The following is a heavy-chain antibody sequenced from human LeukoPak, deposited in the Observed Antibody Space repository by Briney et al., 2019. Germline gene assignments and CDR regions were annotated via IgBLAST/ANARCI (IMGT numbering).Heavy chain of an antibody. V-gene: IGHV3-53*01. CDR2: IYSGGNT. Sequence: GGSLTLSCAASGFTVSSNYMSWVRQAPGKGPEWVSVIYSGGNTYYADSVKGRFTISRDNSKNTLYLQMNSLRAEDTAVYYCASLPYSAPFSFDYWGQGTLVTVSS. D-gene: IGHD2-15*01. CDR1: GFTVSSNY. J-gene: IGHJ4*02. CDR3: ASLPYSAPFSFDY.